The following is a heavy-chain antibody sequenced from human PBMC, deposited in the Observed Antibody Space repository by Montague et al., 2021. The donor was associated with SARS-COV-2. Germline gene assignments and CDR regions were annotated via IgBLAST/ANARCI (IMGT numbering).Heavy chain of an antibody. V-gene: IGHV4-34*01. Sequence: SETLSLTSAVYGGSFSGYYWSWIRQPPGKGLEWIGEINQSGSTNYNPSLKSRVTLSVDTSKKQFSLKLSSLTAADTAEYYCARVAGGYYHDSSAYFDYWGQGSLVTVSS. CDR3: ARVAGGYYHDSSAYFDY. CDR2: INQSGST. CDR1: GGSFSGYY. J-gene: IGHJ4*02. D-gene: IGHD3-22*01.